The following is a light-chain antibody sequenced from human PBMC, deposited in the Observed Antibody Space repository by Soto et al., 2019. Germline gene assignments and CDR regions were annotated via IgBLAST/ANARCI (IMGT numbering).Light chain of an antibody. V-gene: IGKV3-11*01. J-gene: IGKJ4*01. CDR3: QQRSSWPLT. CDR2: DTS. CDR1: QSVRNY. Sequence: EIVLTQSPATLSLSPGERATLSCRASQSVRNYLIWYQQKPGLAPRLVNYDTSTRATGIPARFSGSGSGTDYTLTISSPEPEGFAVDYCQQRSSWPLTCGGGTMVESK.